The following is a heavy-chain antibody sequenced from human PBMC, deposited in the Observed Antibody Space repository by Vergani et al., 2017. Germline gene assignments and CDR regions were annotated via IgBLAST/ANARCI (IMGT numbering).Heavy chain of an antibody. CDR3: AKVFEWSDYYYYGMDV. Sequence: EVQLLESGGGMVQPGGSLRLSCAASGFTFSSYAMSWVRQAPGKGLEWVSAISGSGGSTYYADSVKGRFTISRDTSTNTLYLQMNSLRAEDTAVYYWAKVFEWSDYYYYGMDVGGQGTTVTVS. J-gene: IGHJ6*02. CDR2: ISGSGGST. CDR1: GFTFSSYA. V-gene: IGHV3-23*01. D-gene: IGHD3-9*01.